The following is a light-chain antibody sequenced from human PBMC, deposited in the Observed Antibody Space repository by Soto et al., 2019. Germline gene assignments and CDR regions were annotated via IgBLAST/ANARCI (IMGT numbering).Light chain of an antibody. Sequence: QSALTQPASVSGSPGLSITISCTGTSSDVGGYDYVSWYQQHPGKVPKLMIYEVFRRPSGISDRFSGSKSGNTASLTISGLQAEDEAHYYCCSYTTTSTFVFGGGTKLTVL. CDR2: EVF. CDR3: CSYTTTSTFV. CDR1: SSDVGGYDY. J-gene: IGLJ2*01. V-gene: IGLV2-14*03.